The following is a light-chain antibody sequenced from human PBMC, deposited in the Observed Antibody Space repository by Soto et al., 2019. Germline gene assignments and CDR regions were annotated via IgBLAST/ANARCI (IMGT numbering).Light chain of an antibody. CDR1: SSNIGAGYD. V-gene: IGLV1-40*01. J-gene: IGLJ2*01. CDR3: QTYDTGVSGSI. CDR2: GNI. Sequence: QSVLTQPPSVSGAPGQRVALSCAGTSSNIGAGYDVHWYQHLPGTAPKLLISGNINRPAGVPDRFSGSKSGTSASLAITGLQAADEGYYYCQTYDTGVSGSIFGGGTKLTVL.